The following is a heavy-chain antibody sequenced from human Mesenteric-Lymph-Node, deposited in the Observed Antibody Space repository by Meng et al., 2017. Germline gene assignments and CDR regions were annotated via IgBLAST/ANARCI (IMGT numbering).Heavy chain of an antibody. J-gene: IGHJ4*02. CDR1: GYTFNDYF. CDR2: INPTNGDA. CDR3: ARDLAGLGGY. V-gene: IGHV1-2*02. D-gene: IGHD6-19*01. Sequence: QRVQSGAEVKKPGASVKVSCQTSGYTFNDYFMYWVRQAPGQGLEWMGWINPTNGDARYSEKVQGRVIMTRDTSISTAYMEVTNLRHDDTAVYYCARDLAGLGGYWGQGTLVTVSS.